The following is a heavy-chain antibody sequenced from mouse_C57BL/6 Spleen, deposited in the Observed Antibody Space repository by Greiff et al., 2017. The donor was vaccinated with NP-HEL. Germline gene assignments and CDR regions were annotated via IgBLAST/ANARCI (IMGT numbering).Heavy chain of an antibody. CDR2: IDPSDSYT. J-gene: IGHJ2*01. Sequence: QVQLQQPGAELVRPGTSVKLSCKASGYTFTSYWMHWVKQRPGQGLEWIGVIDPSDSYTNYNQKFKGKATLTVDTSSSTAYMQLSSLTSEDSAVYYCARWELGQGNYFDYWGQGTTLTVSS. D-gene: IGHD4-1*01. CDR3: ARWELGQGNYFDY. CDR1: GYTFTSYW. V-gene: IGHV1-59*01.